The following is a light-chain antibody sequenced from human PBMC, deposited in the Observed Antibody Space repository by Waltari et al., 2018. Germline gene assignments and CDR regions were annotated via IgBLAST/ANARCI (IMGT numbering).Light chain of an antibody. Sequence: QLVLTQSPSASASLGASVKLTCTLSSGYSSYAVPWHQPQPETGPRYLMKLNSDGRHKKGDGIPGRFAVSRSGAERYLTISSLRSEDEADYYCQTWDTGIQVFGGGTKLTVL. V-gene: IGLV4-69*01. CDR1: SGYSSYA. J-gene: IGLJ2*01. CDR3: QTWDTGIQV. CDR2: LNSDGRH.